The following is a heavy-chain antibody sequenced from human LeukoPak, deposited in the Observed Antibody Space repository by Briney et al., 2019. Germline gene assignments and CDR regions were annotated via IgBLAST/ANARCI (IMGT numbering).Heavy chain of an antibody. CDR1: GYTFTSYG. CDR2: ISAYNGNT. Sequence: ASVKVSCKASGYTFTSYGISWVRQAPGQGLEWMVWISAYNGNTNYAQKLQGRVTMTTDTSTSTAYMELRSLRSDDTAVYYCARDEKRRYDILTGYPFDYWGQGTLVTVSS. V-gene: IGHV1-18*01. J-gene: IGHJ4*02. D-gene: IGHD3-9*01. CDR3: ARDEKRRYDILTGYPFDY.